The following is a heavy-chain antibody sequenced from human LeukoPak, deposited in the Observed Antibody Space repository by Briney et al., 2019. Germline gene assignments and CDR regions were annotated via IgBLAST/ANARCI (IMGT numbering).Heavy chain of an antibody. Sequence: ASVKVSCKASGYTFTSYGISWVRQAPGQGLEWMGWISAYNGNTNYAQKLQGRVTMTTDTSTSTAYMELRSLRSDDTAVYYCARGHSSGYPYCYYYYMDVWGKGTTVTVSS. V-gene: IGHV1-18*01. D-gene: IGHD3-22*01. CDR3: ARGHSSGYPYCYYYYMDV. CDR1: GYTFTSYG. J-gene: IGHJ6*03. CDR2: ISAYNGNT.